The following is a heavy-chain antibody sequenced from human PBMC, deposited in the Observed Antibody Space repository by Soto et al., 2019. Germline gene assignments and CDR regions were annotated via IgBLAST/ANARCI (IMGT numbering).Heavy chain of an antibody. D-gene: IGHD6-19*01. J-gene: IGHJ4*02. CDR2: IFWDDAK. CDR1: GFSLSTSGVG. V-gene: IGHV2-5*02. CDR3: AHSHLYSSGGYEEGGPQDRGDYFDY. Sequence: QITLKESGPTLVKPTQTLTLTCTFSGFSLSTSGVGVGWIRQPPGQALEWLALIFWDDAKRYSPSLKSRLTITKDTSKNQVVLTMTNMDPVDTATDYCAHSHLYSSGGYEEGGPQDRGDYFDYWGQGTLVTVSS.